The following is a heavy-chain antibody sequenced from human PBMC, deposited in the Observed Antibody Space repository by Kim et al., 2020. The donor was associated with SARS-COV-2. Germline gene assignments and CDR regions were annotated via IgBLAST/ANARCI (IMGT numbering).Heavy chain of an antibody. J-gene: IGHJ6*02. CDR3: ARGAPMVYAIYYYYYGMDV. D-gene: IGHD2-8*01. CDR1: GGSFSGYY. V-gene: IGHV4-34*01. Sequence: SETLSLTCAVYGGSFSGYYWSWIRQPPGKGLEWIGEINHSGSTNYNPSLKSRVTISVDTSKNQFSLKLSSVTAADTAVYYCARGAPMVYAIYYYYYGMDVWGQGTTVTVSS. CDR2: INHSGST.